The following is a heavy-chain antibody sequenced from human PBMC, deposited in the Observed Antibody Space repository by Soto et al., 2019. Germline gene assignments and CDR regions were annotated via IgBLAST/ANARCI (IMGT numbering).Heavy chain of an antibody. CDR1: GGSISSSSYY. CDR3: ARQYYDSSGYSIDY. D-gene: IGHD3-22*01. V-gene: IGHV4-39*01. CDR2: IYYSGST. Sequence: SETLSLTCTVSGGSISSSSYYWGWIRQPPGKGLEWIGSIYYSGSTYYNPSLKSRVTISVDTSKNQFSLKLSSVTAADTAVYYSARQYYDSSGYSIDYCGQGPLVTVSS. J-gene: IGHJ4*02.